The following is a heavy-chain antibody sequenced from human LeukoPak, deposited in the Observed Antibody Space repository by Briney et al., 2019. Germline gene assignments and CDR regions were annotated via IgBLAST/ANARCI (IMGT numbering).Heavy chain of an antibody. Sequence: QSSETLSLTCTVSGGSISSSSYYWGWIRQPPGKGLEWIGSIYYSGSTYYNPSLKSRVTISVDTSKNQFSLKLSSVTAADTAVYYCATEPGAAGTNVGGYWGQGTLVTVSS. CDR1: GGSISSSSYY. CDR3: ATEPGAAGTNVGGY. CDR2: IYYSGST. J-gene: IGHJ4*02. D-gene: IGHD6-13*01. V-gene: IGHV4-39*07.